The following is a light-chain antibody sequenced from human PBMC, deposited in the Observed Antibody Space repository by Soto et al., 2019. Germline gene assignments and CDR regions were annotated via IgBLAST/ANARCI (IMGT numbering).Light chain of an antibody. CDR2: GAS. CDR1: QSVSSN. Sequence: EIAMTQSPATLSVSPWERATLSCRASQSVSSNLAWYQQKPGQAPRLLIYGASSRATGIPDRFSGSGSGTDFTLTISRLEPEDFAVYYCQQYGSSPWTFGQGTKVDIK. CDR3: QQYGSSPWT. V-gene: IGKV3-20*01. J-gene: IGKJ1*01.